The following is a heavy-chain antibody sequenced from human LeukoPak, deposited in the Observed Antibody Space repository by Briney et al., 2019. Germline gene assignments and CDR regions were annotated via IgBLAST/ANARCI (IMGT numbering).Heavy chain of an antibody. CDR1: GGSISGSSYY. D-gene: IGHD3-10*01. J-gene: IGHJ4*02. Sequence: SETLSLTCTVSGGSISGSSYYWGWIRQPPGKGLEWIGSIYYSGSTYYNPSLKSRVTISVDTSKNQFSLRLNSVTATDTDVYYCARHYGPWGQGTLVTVSS. V-gene: IGHV4-39*01. CDR3: ARHYGP. CDR2: IYYSGST.